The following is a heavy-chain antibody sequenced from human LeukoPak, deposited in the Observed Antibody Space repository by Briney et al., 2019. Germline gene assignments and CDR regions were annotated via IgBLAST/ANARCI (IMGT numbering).Heavy chain of an antibody. J-gene: IGHJ6*02. Sequence: SETLSLTCTVSGDSISSYYWSWIRQPPGKGLEWIGYIYYSGSTTYSPSLKSRLTISVDTSKNHFSLRLSSVTAADTAVYYCARGSYCSSTSCYGYGMDVWGQGTTVTVSS. CDR1: GDSISSYY. CDR2: IYYSGST. CDR3: ARGSYCSSTSCYGYGMDV. D-gene: IGHD2-2*01. V-gene: IGHV4-59*01.